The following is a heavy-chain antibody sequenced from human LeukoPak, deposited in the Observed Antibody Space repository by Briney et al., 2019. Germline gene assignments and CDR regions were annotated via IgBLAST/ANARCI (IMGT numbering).Heavy chain of an antibody. Sequence: PGVSLRLSCEASGFTFSGYVMSWVRQAPGKGLEWVSAISGGGGVTYYADSVKGRFTISRDNAKNSLYLQMNCLRAEDTAVYYCARDIHPHEWLVLLLWGQGTLVTVSS. V-gene: IGHV3-23*01. D-gene: IGHD6-19*01. CDR1: GFTFSGYV. CDR3: ARDIHPHEWLVLLL. CDR2: ISGGGGVT. J-gene: IGHJ4*02.